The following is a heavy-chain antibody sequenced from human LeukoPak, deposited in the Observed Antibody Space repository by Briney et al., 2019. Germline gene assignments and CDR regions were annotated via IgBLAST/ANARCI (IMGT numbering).Heavy chain of an antibody. Sequence: SETLSLTCTVSGGSISSGDYYWSWIRQPPGKGLEWIAYMYYSGSTYYNPSLKSRVTMSADTSKNQLSLKPSSVTAADTAVYYCARPYYYDSRIDPWGQGILVAVSS. V-gene: IGHV4-30-4*01. J-gene: IGHJ5*02. CDR3: ARPYYYDSRIDP. CDR2: MYYSGST. D-gene: IGHD3-22*01. CDR1: GGSISSGDYY.